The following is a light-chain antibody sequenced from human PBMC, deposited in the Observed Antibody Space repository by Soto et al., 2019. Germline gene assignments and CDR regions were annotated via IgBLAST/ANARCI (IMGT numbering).Light chain of an antibody. CDR2: NGP. CDR3: QKYGSFPPT. V-gene: IGKV3-20*01. Sequence: ENVLTQSPGTLSLSPGERATLTCRASQSIIGNQLAWYRHKPGPPPRLLIYNGPHRATGIPDMFSGSGSGTYLTLTIRRLEPEDVAVYHCQKYGSFPPTFGQGTRVEIK. J-gene: IGKJ1*01. CDR1: QSIIGNQ.